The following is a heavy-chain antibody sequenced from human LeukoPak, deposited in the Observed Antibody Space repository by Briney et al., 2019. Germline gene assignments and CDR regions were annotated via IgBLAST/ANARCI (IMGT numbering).Heavy chain of an antibody. CDR1: GYTFTSYY. CDR2: INPSGGST. J-gene: IGHJ6*03. Sequence: ASVKVSCKASGYTFTSYYMHWVRQAPGQGLEWMGIINPSGGSTSYAQKFQSRVTMTRDTSTSTVYMELSSLRSEDTAVYYCARGPRITMVRGGQWYYYMDVWGKGTTVTISS. V-gene: IGHV1-46*01. D-gene: IGHD3-10*01. CDR3: ARGPRITMVRGGQWYYYMDV.